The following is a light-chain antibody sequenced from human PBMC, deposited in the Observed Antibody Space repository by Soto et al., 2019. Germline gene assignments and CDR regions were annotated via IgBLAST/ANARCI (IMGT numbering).Light chain of an antibody. CDR3: GQFVSSPPRT. V-gene: IGKV3-20*01. CDR2: GAS. CDR1: QSVSSNH. J-gene: IGKJ1*01. Sequence: EIVLTQSPGSLSLSPRERATLSCRASQSVSSNHLAWYQQKPGQPPRLLIYGASRRASGIPDRFSGSGSGTDFTLTISRLEPEDFALYYCGQFVSSPPRTFGQGTKVEIK.